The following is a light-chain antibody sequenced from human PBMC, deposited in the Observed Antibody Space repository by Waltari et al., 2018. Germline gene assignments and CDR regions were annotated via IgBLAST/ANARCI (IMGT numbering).Light chain of an antibody. CDR2: DVD. CDR1: SSYVGPYNY. J-gene: IGLJ3*02. V-gene: IGLV2-14*03. Sequence: QSALTQPASVSGSPGQSIIIFCTGTSSYVGPYNYVSWYQHRPGTAPKFMIHDVDKGPAASSSRFSASKSGNTTSVTISGIQAEDEANYYCSIFRGGAFWVFGGGPIVTVL. CDR3: SIFRGGAFWV.